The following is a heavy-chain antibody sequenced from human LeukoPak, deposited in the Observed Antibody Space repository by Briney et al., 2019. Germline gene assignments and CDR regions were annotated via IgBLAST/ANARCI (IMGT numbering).Heavy chain of an antibody. Sequence: SGPTLVNPTQTLTLTCTFSGFSLSTPGVGVAWSRQPPGKALEWLALIYWDGDKRYSPSVKSRLTITKDTSKNQVVLTMSNMDPVDTATYFCAHRRGYQFDYWGQGTLVTVSS. CDR2: IYWDGDK. V-gene: IGHV2-5*02. CDR1: GFSLSTPGVG. CDR3: AHRRGYQFDY. J-gene: IGHJ4*02. D-gene: IGHD2-15*01.